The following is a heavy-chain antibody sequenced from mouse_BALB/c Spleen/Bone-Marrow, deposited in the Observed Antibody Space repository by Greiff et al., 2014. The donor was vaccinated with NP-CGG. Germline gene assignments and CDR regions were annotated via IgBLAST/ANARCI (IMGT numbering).Heavy chain of an antibody. CDR3: ARRGHGFAWFAY. CDR1: GYTFSSYW. D-gene: IGHD1-2*01. V-gene: IGHV1-9*01. CDR2: ILPGSGST. Sequence: VHLVESGTELMKPGASVKISCKATGYTFSSYWIEWVNQRPGHGLEWIGEILPGSGSTNYNEKFKGKATFTADTSSNTAYMQLSSLTSEDSAVYYRARRGHGFAWFAYWGQGTLVTVSA. J-gene: IGHJ3*01.